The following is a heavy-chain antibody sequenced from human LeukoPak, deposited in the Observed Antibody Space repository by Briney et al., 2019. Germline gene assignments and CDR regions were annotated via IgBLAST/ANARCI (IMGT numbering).Heavy chain of an antibody. CDR3: ARGGIVVVPAAIQLDNWFDP. Sequence: PSETLSLTCAVYGGSFSGYYWSWIRQPPGKGLEWIGEINHSGSTNYNPSLKSRVTMSVDTSKNQFSLKLSSVTAADTAVYYCARGGIVVVPAAIQLDNWFDPWGQGTLITVSS. CDR1: GGSFSGYY. J-gene: IGHJ5*02. D-gene: IGHD2-2*01. CDR2: INHSGST. V-gene: IGHV4-34*01.